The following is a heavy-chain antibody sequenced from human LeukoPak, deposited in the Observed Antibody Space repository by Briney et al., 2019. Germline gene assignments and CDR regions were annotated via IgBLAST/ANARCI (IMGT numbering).Heavy chain of an antibody. V-gene: IGHV3-53*01. CDR1: GFTLSSNY. CDR2: IYSGDST. D-gene: IGHD6-13*01. CDR3: ATTLYTNSWYSIDY. Sequence: GGSLRLSCAASGFTLSSNYMSWVRQAPGKGLEWVPIIYSGDSTYYADSVKGRFTISRDNSKNTLYLQMNSLRAEDTAVYYCATTLYTNSWYSIDYWGQGTLVTVSS. J-gene: IGHJ4*02.